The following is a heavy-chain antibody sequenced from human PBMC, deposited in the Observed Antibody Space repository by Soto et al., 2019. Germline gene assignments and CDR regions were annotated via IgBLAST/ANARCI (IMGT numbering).Heavy chain of an antibody. J-gene: IGHJ4*02. CDR3: AREILSGYGDYEGHY. CDR2: IIPIFGTA. CDR1: GGTFSSYA. D-gene: IGHD4-17*01. V-gene: IGHV1-69*01. Sequence: QVQLVQSGAEVKKPGSSVKVSCKASGGTFSSYAISWVRQAPGQGLEWMGGIIPIFGTANYAQKFQGRVTITADESTSTDYMELSSLRSEDTAVYYCAREILSGYGDYEGHYWGQGTLVTVPS.